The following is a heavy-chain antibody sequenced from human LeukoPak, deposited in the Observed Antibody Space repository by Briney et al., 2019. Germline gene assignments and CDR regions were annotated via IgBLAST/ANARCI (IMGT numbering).Heavy chain of an antibody. J-gene: IGHJ3*02. CDR1: GLTFSSYS. D-gene: IGHD6-13*01. CDR2: ISSTSSYI. Sequence: GGSLRLSCAASGLTFSSYSMNWVRQAPGKGLEWVSSISSTSSYIYYADSVKARFTISRDNAKNSLYLQMNSLRAEDTAVYYCARDPLAIAVPGLGFAFDIWGQGTMVTVSS. V-gene: IGHV3-21*01. CDR3: ARDPLAIAVPGLGFAFDI.